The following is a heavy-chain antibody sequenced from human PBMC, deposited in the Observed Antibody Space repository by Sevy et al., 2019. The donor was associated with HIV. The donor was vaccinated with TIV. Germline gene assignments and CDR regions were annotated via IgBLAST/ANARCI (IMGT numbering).Heavy chain of an antibody. J-gene: IGHJ4*02. CDR2: ISSSSTI. Sequence: GGSLRLSCAASGFTFSSYSMNWVRQAPGKGLEWVSYISSSSTIYYADSVKGRFTISRDNSKNTLYLQMNSLRAEDTAVYYCAKFPQAAYDFVWGSYRYNVYYFDFWGQGTLVTVSS. D-gene: IGHD3-16*02. CDR1: GFTFSSYS. CDR3: AKFPQAAYDFVWGSYRYNVYYFDF. V-gene: IGHV3-48*01.